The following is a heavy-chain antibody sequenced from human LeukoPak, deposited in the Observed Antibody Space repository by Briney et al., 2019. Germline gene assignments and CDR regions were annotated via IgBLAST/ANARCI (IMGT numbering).Heavy chain of an antibody. CDR3: VRVVPEAGTLDY. CDR2: ISSSSSYM. J-gene: IGHJ4*02. V-gene: IGHV3-21*01. CDR1: GFTFSSYS. Sequence: GGSLRLSCAASGFTFSSYSMNWVRQAPGKGPQWLASISSSSSYMFYADSVEGRFTISRDNAKKSLYLQMNSLRSEDTALYYCVRVVPEAGTLDYWGQGALVTVSS. D-gene: IGHD6-19*01.